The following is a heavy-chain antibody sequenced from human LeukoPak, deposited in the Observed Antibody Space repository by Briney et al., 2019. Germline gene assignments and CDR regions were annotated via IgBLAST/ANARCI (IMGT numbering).Heavy chain of an antibody. V-gene: IGHV1-46*01. D-gene: IGHD3-10*01. CDR3: ARDVLLWFGGVPGFDY. Sequence: ASVKVSCKASGYTFTSYYMHWVRQAPGQGLEWMGIINPSGGSTSYAQKFQGRVTMTRDTSTSTVYMELSGLRSEDTAVYYCARDVLLWFGGVPGFDYWGQGTLVTVSS. CDR1: GYTFTSYY. CDR2: INPSGGST. J-gene: IGHJ4*02.